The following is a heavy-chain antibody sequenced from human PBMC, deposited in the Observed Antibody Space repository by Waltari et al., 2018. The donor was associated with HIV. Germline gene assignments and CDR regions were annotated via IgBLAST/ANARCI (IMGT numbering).Heavy chain of an antibody. CDR1: GFSFSFSG. V-gene: IGHV3-30*02. D-gene: IGHD2-15*01. Sequence: QGQLVESGGGVVQPGGSLRLSCAASGFSFSFSGMHWVRQAPGKGVEWVTFIRYDGNTKYYADSVKGRFTISRDNSKNTLYLQMSSLRAEDTAVYYCAKELRSGYSYYYYGMDVWGQGTTVTVSS. CDR3: AKELRSGYSYYYYGMDV. J-gene: IGHJ6*02. CDR2: IRYDGNTK.